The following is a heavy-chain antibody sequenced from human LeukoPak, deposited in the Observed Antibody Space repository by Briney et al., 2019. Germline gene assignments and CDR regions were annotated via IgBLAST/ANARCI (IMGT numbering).Heavy chain of an antibody. D-gene: IGHD6-13*01. J-gene: IGHJ6*02. CDR3: ARDQVIAAAGLYYYYGMGV. CDR1: GFTFSSYG. Sequence: GRSLRLSCAASGFTFSSYGMHWVRQAPGKGLEWVAVIWYDGSNKYYADSVKGRFTISRDNSKNTLYLQMNSLRAEDTAVYYCARDQVIAAAGLYYYYGMGVWGQGTTVTVSS. V-gene: IGHV3-33*01. CDR2: IWYDGSNK.